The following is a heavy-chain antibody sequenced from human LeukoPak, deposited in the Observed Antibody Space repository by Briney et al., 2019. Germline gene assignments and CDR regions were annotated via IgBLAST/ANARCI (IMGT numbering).Heavy chain of an antibody. Sequence: GGSLRLSCAASGFTFSDYYMSWIRQAPGKGLEWVSYISSSGSTIYYADSVKGRFTISRDNTKNSLYLQMNSLRAEDTAVYYCARDPVGSSWYGSGAFDIWGQGTMVTVSS. D-gene: IGHD6-13*01. CDR1: GFTFSDYY. V-gene: IGHV3-11*01. J-gene: IGHJ3*02. CDR3: ARDPVGSSWYGSGAFDI. CDR2: ISSSGSTI.